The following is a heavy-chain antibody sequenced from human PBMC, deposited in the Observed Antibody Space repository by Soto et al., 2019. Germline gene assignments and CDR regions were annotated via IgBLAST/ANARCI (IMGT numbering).Heavy chain of an antibody. CDR2: VYETGST. V-gene: IGHV4-4*02. J-gene: IGHJ4*02. D-gene: IGHD2-2*01. CDR1: GASISNTKW. CDR3: AMSPGFYAFDN. Sequence: SETLSLTCAVSGASISNTKWWSWVRQPPGKGLEWIAEVYETGSTNYNPSLRSRVTLSVDKSKNQFSLNLTPVTAADTAVYYCAMSPGFYAFDNWGQGMLVTVSS.